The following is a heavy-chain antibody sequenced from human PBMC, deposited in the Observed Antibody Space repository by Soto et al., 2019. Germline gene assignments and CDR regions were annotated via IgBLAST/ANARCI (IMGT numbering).Heavy chain of an antibody. CDR1: GFTFSTYA. D-gene: IGHD6-19*01. CDR2: ISSNGRST. V-gene: IGHV3-64*01. J-gene: IGHJ4*02. Sequence: PGGSLRLSCATSGFTFSTYAMHWVRQAPGKGLEYVSAISSNGRSTNYANPVKGRFTISRDNAKNTLYLQMDRLRAEDTAVYYCARGPSGWFGYDYWGQGTLVSVSS. CDR3: ARGPSGWFGYDY.